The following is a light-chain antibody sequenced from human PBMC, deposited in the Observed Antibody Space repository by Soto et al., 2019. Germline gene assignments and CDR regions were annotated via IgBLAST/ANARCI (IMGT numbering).Light chain of an antibody. CDR2: DAS. CDR1: QPVNTF. V-gene: IGKV1-5*01. CDR3: QQYKNCSYS. Sequence: IQMTQSPSTVSASVGDSVTISCRASQPVNTFLAWYQQKPGGAPKVVIFDASNLGSGVPSRFSGSGFGTEFTLSITSLQPDDFATYYCQQYKNCSYSFGQGTKLEIK. J-gene: IGKJ2*03.